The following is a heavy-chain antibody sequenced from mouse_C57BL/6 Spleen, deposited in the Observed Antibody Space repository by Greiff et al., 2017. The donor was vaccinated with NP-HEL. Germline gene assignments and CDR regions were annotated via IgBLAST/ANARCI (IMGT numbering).Heavy chain of an antibody. CDR3: ARWDYGSKPPWYFDV. CDR2: IYPGSGST. D-gene: IGHD1-1*01. Sequence: QVQLQQPGAELVKPGASVKMSCKASGYTFTSYWITWVKQRPGQGLEWIGDIYPGSGSTNYNEKFKSKATLTVDTSSSTAYMQLSSLTSEDSAVYYCARWDYGSKPPWYFDVWGTGTTVTVSS. V-gene: IGHV1-55*01. J-gene: IGHJ1*03. CDR1: GYTFTSYW.